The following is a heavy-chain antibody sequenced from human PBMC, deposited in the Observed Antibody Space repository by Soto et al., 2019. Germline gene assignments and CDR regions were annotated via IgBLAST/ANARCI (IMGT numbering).Heavy chain of an antibody. D-gene: IGHD2-21*01. Sequence: QVQLVQSGAEVEKPGSSVKVSCKASGGTFITYAFSWVRQAPGQGLAWMGGIIPIYGKTNYAQNFQGRLTSTADKSRSTAYMEESSLTAEDPAVYYCAGDYCEWGYYFDYWGRGSMVRVST. V-gene: IGHV1-69*06. CDR1: GGTFITYA. CDR3: AGDYCEWGYYFDY. CDR2: IIPIYGKT. J-gene: IGHJ4*02.